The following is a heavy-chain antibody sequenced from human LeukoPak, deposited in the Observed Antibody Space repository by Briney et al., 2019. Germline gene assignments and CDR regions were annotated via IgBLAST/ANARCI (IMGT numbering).Heavy chain of an antibody. J-gene: IGHJ5*02. CDR1: GFIFSGYW. Sequence: PGGSLRLSCAASGFIFSGYWMYWVRQAPGKGLVWLSRINNDGSITSYADSVKGRFTIYRDNAKNTLYLQMNSLRVEDTALYYCTKSDWFDHWGQGTLVTVSS. D-gene: IGHD3-3*01. CDR2: INNDGSIT. CDR3: TKSDWFDH. V-gene: IGHV3-74*01.